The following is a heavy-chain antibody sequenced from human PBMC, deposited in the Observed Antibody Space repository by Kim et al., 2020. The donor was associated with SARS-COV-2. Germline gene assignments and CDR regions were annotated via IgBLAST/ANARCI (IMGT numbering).Heavy chain of an antibody. CDR1: GFTFSTYW. V-gene: IGHV3-74*01. CDR3: VNFSGGY. D-gene: IGHD3-3*01. CDR2: VSTDGSTT. J-gene: IGHJ4*02. Sequence: GGSLRLSCAASGFTFSTYWMHWVRQVPGKGLVWVSRVSTDGSTTDYADSVKGRFTISRDNAKNTLYLQMNSLGVEDTAVYYCVNFSGGYRGQGTLVTVSS.